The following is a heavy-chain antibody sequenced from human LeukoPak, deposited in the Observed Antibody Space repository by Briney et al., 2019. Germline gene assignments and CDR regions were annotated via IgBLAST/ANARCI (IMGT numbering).Heavy chain of an antibody. Sequence: GGSLRLSCAASGFMFSSYAMHWVRQAPGKGLEWVAVISYDGSNKYYVDSVKGRFTISRDNSKNTLYLQMNSLRAEDTAVYYCAKDRARSHPYDTSGLTPNDYWGQGTLVTVSS. J-gene: IGHJ4*02. CDR2: ISYDGSNK. V-gene: IGHV3-30*19. CDR1: GFMFSSYA. CDR3: AKDRARSHPYDTSGLTPNDY. D-gene: IGHD3-22*01.